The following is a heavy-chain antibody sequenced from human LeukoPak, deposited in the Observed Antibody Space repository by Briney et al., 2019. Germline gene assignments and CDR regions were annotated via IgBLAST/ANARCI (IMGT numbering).Heavy chain of an antibody. J-gene: IGHJ4*02. CDR2: ISSSSSYI. V-gene: IGHV3-21*01. D-gene: IGHD6-13*01. Sequence: GGSLRLSCAASGFTFGSYSMNWVRQAPGKGLEWVSSISSSSSYIYYADSVKGRFTISRDNAKNSLYLQMNSLRAEDTAVYYCAREGYSSSPSPYWGQGTLVTVSS. CDR1: GFTFGSYS. CDR3: AREGYSSSPSPY.